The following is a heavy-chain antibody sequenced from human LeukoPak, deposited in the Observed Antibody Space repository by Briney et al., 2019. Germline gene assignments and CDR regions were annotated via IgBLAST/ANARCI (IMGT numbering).Heavy chain of an antibody. Sequence: PGGSLRLACAASGFTVSSNYMSWVRQAPGKGLEWVSVIYSGGSTYYADSVKGRFTISRDNSKNTLYLQMNSLRAEDTAVYYCARGGAYGSGSPIDYWGQGTLVTVSS. CDR1: GFTVSSNY. CDR2: IYSGGST. J-gene: IGHJ4*02. D-gene: IGHD3-10*01. CDR3: ARGGAYGSGSPIDY. V-gene: IGHV3-66*01.